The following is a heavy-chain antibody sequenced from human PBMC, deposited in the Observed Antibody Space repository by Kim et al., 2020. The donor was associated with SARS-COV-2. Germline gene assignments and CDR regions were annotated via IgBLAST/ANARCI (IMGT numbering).Heavy chain of an antibody. CDR2: ISYDGSNK. J-gene: IGHJ6*02. D-gene: IGHD6-13*01. V-gene: IGHV3-30*04. CDR3: ARDLGAYVYSSSPLDV. Sequence: GGSLRLSCAASGFTFSSYAMHWVRQAPGKGLEWVAVISYDGSNKYYADSVKGRFTISRDNSKNTLYLQMNSLRAEDTAVYYCARDLGAYVYSSSPLDVWGQGTTVTVSS. CDR1: GFTFSSYA.